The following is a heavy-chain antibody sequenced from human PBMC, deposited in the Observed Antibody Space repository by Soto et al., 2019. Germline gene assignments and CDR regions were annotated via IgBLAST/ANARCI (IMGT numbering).Heavy chain of an antibody. J-gene: IGHJ4*02. Sequence: SVKVSWKASGGAFSSYAISWVRQAPGQGLEWMGGIIPIFGTANYAQKFQGRVTITADESTSTAYMELSSLRSEDTAVYYCARVYGDYALYFDYWGQGTLVTVSS. CDR2: IIPIFGTA. CDR1: GGAFSSYA. V-gene: IGHV1-69*13. CDR3: ARVYGDYALYFDY. D-gene: IGHD4-17*01.